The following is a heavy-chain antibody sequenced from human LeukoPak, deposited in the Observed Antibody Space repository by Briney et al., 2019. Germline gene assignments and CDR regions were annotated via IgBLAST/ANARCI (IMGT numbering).Heavy chain of an antibody. V-gene: IGHV4-39*07. CDR1: GGSISSYY. Sequence: SETLSLTCTVSGGSISSYYWGWIRQPPGKGLEWIGSIYYSGSTYYNPSLKSRVTISVDTSKNQFSLKLSSVTAADTAVYYCAREAGCSGGSCYYFDYWGQGTLVTVSS. D-gene: IGHD2-15*01. CDR3: AREAGCSGGSCYYFDY. CDR2: IYYSGST. J-gene: IGHJ4*02.